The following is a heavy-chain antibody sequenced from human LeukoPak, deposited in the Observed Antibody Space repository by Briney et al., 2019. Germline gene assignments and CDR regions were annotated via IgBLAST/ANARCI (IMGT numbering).Heavy chain of an antibody. Sequence: ETLSLTCTVSGGSISSYYWSWIRQPPGKGLEWVSDISGSGGTTYYADSVKGRFTISRDNSKNTLYLQMSSLRAGDTAVYYCAKSIRGLPGAFDIWGQGTMVTVST. CDR2: ISGSGGTT. CDR3: AKSIRGLPGAFDI. CDR1: GGSISSYY. V-gene: IGHV3-23*01. J-gene: IGHJ3*02. D-gene: IGHD3-16*01.